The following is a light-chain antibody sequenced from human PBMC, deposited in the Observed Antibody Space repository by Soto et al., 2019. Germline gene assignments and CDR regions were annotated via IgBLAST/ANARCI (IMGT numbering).Light chain of an antibody. V-gene: IGLV2-14*01. J-gene: IGLJ1*01. Sequence: QSVLTQPASVSGSPGQSITISCTGTSSDVGFYNYVSWYQQHPGKAPKLILYGVTNRPSGVSNRFSGSKSGNTASLTISGLQPEEEADYYCSSYSSSSTLVFGTGTKVTVL. CDR2: GVT. CDR1: SSDVGFYNY. CDR3: SSYSSSSTLV.